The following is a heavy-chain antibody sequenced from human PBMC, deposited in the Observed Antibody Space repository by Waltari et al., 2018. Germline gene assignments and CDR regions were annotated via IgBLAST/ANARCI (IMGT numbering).Heavy chain of an antibody. CDR2: IYHSGRT. V-gene: IGHV4-38-2*01. D-gene: IGHD3-16*01. J-gene: IGHJ4*02. CDR1: GYSISSGYY. Sequence: QVQLQESGPGLVKPSETLSLTCAVSGYSISSGYYWGWTRQPPGKGLAWIGSIYHSGRTYYNPCLTSGVTISVDTAKNPFTLKLSSVTAADTAVYYCARTWGGDYYFDYWGQGTLVTVSS. CDR3: ARTWGGDYYFDY.